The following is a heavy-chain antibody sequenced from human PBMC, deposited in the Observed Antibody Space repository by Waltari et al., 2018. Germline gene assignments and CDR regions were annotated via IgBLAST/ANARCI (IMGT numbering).Heavy chain of an antibody. Sequence: QVQLQESGPGLVKPPETLSLTCAVSGYSISSGYYWGWIRQPPGKGLEGIGSIYHSGSTYYNPALKSRVTISVDTSKNQFSRKLSSVTAADTAVYYCARRRAVTTYYFDYWGQGTLVTVSS. CDR2: IYHSGST. D-gene: IGHD4-17*01. CDR3: ARRRAVTTYYFDY. V-gene: IGHV4-38-2*01. CDR1: GYSISSGYY. J-gene: IGHJ4*02.